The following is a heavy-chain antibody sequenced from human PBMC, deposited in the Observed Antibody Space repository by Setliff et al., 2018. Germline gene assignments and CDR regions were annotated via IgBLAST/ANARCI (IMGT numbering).Heavy chain of an antibody. Sequence: ASVKVSCKSSGYTFTTYAIHWLRQAPGQRLEWMGWIIPDNGKTEYSEEFQDRVTFTTDTSATTAYMDLRSLRSDDMAVYYCARGYCDGIGCPAPLYYFDPWGQGTLVTV. D-gene: IGHD2-21*01. CDR1: GYTFTTYA. V-gene: IGHV1-3*03. J-gene: IGHJ4*02. CDR3: ARGYCDGIGCPAPLYYFDP. CDR2: IIPDNGKT.